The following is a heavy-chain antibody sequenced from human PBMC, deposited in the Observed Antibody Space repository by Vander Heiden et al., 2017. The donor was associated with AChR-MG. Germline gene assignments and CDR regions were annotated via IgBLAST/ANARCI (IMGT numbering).Heavy chain of an antibody. Sequence: EVQLVQSGAEVKKPGESLKISCKGSGYSFTSYWIGWVRQMPGKGLEWMGIIYPGDSDTRYSPSFQGQVTISADKSISTAYLQWSSLKASDTAMYYCARHSLLQEMATIASYYYYMDVWGKGTTVTVSS. J-gene: IGHJ6*03. V-gene: IGHV5-51*01. CDR2: IYPGDSDT. CDR3: ARHSLLQEMATIASYYYYMDV. D-gene: IGHD5-12*01. CDR1: GYSFTSYW.